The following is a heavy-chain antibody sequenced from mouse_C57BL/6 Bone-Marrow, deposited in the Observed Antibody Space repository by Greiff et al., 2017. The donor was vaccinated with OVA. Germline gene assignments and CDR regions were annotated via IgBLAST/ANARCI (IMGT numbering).Heavy chain of an antibody. J-gene: IGHJ4*01. V-gene: IGHV14-3*01. D-gene: IGHD1-1*01. Sequence: VQLQQSVAKLVRPGASVKLSCTASGFNIQNTYMHWVKQRPEQGLEWIGRIDPANGNTKYAPKFQGKATITADTSSNTAYLQLSSLTSEDTAIYYCANPTTRNYAMDYWGQGTSVTVSS. CDR3: ANPTTRNYAMDY. CDR1: GFNIQNTY. CDR2: IDPANGNT.